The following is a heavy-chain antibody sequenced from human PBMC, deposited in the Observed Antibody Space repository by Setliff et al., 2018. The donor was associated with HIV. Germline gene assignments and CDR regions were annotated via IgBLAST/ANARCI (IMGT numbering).Heavy chain of an antibody. V-gene: IGHV4-39*01. J-gene: IGHJ1*01. CDR2: IYYRGST. CDR3: ARHYGAVKSVVTVVAKYFPH. CDR1: GGSIRSSSYY. D-gene: IGHD2-21*02. Sequence: PSETLSLTCNVSGGSIRSSSYYWGWIRQPPGKGLEWIGTIYYRGSTYYNPSLKSRVTISVDTSKNQFSLKLTSVTAADTAVYYCARHYGAVKSVVTVVAKYFPHWGQGTLVTVPS.